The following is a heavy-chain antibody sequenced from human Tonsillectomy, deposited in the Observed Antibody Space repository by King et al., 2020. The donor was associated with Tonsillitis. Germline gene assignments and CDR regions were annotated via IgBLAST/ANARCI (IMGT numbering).Heavy chain of an antibody. CDR2: IDSGGRTT. D-gene: IGHD2-2*01. CDR1: GFTFSGYP. CDR3: ARAAPEAYYFDY. V-gene: IGHV3-23*03. Sequence: VQLVESGGGLVQPGGSLRLSCAASGFTFSGYPMTWVRQAPGKGLEYVSLIDSGGRTTYYSDSVKGRFTISRDNSKNTLYLHMSSLRAEDTAVYYCARAAPEAYYFDYWGQGTLVTVSS. J-gene: IGHJ4*02.